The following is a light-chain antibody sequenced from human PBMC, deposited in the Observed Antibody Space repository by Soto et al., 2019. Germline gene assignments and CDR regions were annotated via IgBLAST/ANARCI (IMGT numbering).Light chain of an antibody. CDR1: SSDVGAYNY. CDR3: SSYTSGSTWV. Sequence: QSALTQPASVSGSPGQSITISCTGTSSDVGAYNYVSWYQQHPGKAPKLMIYEVSNRPSGVSNRFSGSKSGNTASLTISGLQAEDEGDYYCSSYTSGSTWVFGVGTKVTLL. V-gene: IGLV2-14*01. J-gene: IGLJ3*02. CDR2: EVS.